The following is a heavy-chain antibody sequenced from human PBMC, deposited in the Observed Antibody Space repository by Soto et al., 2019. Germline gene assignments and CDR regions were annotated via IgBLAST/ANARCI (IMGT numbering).Heavy chain of an antibody. CDR3: ARDFEFLVSGSYYNGGDYYYYGMDV. D-gene: IGHD3-10*01. J-gene: IGHJ6*01. CDR1: GVTFSRYS. V-gene: IGHV3-48*02. CDR2: ISSSSSTI. Sequence: GRSPRPSCAASGVTFSRYSINGVRHAPGKGLEWVSYISSSSSTIYYADSVRGRFTISRDNAKNSLYLQMNSLRDEDTAVYYCARDFEFLVSGSYYNGGDYYYYGMDVWG.